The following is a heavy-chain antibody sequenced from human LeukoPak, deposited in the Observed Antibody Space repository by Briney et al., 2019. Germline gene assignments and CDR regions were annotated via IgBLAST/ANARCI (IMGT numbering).Heavy chain of an antibody. V-gene: IGHV3-23*01. D-gene: IGHD6-6*01. J-gene: IGHJ4*02. Sequence: GGSLRLSCAASGFTFSSYAMSWVRQAPGKGREWVSAISGSGGITYSADSVKGRFTISRDNSKNTLYLQMNSLRAEDTAVYYCAKGFGSSRSSPFDYWGQGTLVTVSS. CDR1: GFTFSSYA. CDR2: ISGSGGIT. CDR3: AKGFGSSRSSPFDY.